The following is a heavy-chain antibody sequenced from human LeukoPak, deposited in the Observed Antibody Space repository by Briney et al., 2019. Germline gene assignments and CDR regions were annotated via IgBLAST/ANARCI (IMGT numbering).Heavy chain of an antibody. CDR2: ISSSSSTI. J-gene: IGHJ4*02. CDR1: GFTFSTYS. Sequence: GGSLRLSCAASGFTFSTYSMNWVRQAPEKGLEWLSYISSSSSTIYYADSVKGRFTISRDNAENSLYLQMNSLRAEDTAVYYCASDFPPDYWGQGTLVTVSS. CDR3: ASDFPPDY. V-gene: IGHV3-48*01.